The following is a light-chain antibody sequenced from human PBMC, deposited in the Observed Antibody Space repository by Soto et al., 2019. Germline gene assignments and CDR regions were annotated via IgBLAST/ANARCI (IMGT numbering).Light chain of an antibody. V-gene: IGKV1-39*01. CDR2: AAS. CDR1: QTVSRY. Sequence: RSASIGDTVTLTCRASQTVSRYLNWYQQKSGTAPKLLIYAASTLHTGVPSRFSGRGSGTDFTLTINNLQREDFADYFCQQTYSNLWTFGQGTKV. CDR3: QQTYSNLWT. J-gene: IGKJ1*01.